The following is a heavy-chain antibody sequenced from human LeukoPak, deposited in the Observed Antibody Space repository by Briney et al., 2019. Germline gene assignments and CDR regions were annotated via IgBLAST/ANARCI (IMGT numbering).Heavy chain of an antibody. D-gene: IGHD3-10*01. CDR3: ARREPYVSGSDPSKYYFDY. Sequence: QPGGSLRLSCAASGFTVSNFAMSWVRQAPGKGLEWVSAIVYSGGNTFYADSVKGRFTISRDNSKNTLFLQMNSLRAEDTAVYYCARREPYVSGSDPSKYYFDYWGQGTLVTVSS. J-gene: IGHJ4*02. V-gene: IGHV3-23*01. CDR2: IVYSGGNT. CDR1: GFTVSNFA.